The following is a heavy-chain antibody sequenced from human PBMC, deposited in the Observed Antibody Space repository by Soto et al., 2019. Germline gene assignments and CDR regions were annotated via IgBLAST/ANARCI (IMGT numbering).Heavy chain of an antibody. Sequence: LRXSCAASGFTFGSYCIHWVRQAPGKGLVWVSRINSDGSSTSYADSVKGRFTISRDNAKNTLYLQMNSLRAEDTAVYYCARSRNYAPWFDHWGQGTLVTVSS. D-gene: IGHD1-7*01. CDR2: INSDGSST. CDR3: ARSRNYAPWFDH. J-gene: IGHJ5*02. CDR1: GFTFGSYC. V-gene: IGHV3-74*01.